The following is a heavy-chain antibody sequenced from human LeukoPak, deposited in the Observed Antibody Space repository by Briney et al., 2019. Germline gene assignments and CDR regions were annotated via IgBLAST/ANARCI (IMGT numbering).Heavy chain of an antibody. CDR3: ARDFSGWYLGY. J-gene: IGHJ4*02. V-gene: IGHV3-66*02. CDR1: GFTVSSNY. CDR2: IYSGGST. D-gene: IGHD6-19*01. Sequence: GGSLRLSCAASGFTVSSNYMSWVRQAPGKGLEWVSVIYSGGSTYYADSVKGRFTISRDNSKNTRYLQMNSPRAEDTAVYYCARDFSGWYLGYWGQGTLVTVSS.